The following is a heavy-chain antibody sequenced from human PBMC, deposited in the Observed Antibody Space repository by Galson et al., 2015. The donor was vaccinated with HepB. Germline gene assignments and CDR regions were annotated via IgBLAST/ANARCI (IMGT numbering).Heavy chain of an antibody. D-gene: IGHD3-16*01. CDR3: ARDGADLMIHYMDV. Sequence: SLRLSCAASGFTFSSYGMHWVRQAPGKGLEWVAVIWYDGSNKYYADSVKGRFTISRDNSKNTLYLQMNSLRAEDTAVYYCARDGADLMIHYMDVWGKGTTVTVSS. J-gene: IGHJ6*03. V-gene: IGHV3-33*01. CDR1: GFTFSSYG. CDR2: IWYDGSNK.